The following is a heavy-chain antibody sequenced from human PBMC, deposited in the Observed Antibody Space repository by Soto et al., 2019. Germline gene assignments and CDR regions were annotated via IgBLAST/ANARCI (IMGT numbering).Heavy chain of an antibody. Sequence: PSETLSLTCTVSGGSISSGDYYWSWIRQPPGKGLEWIGYIYYSGSTYYNPSLKSRVTISVDMSTNQFSLKLSSVTAADTAVYYCARASSMIGVVPTAYGIDVWGQGTTVTVSS. CDR1: GGSISSGDYY. CDR3: ARASSMIGVVPTAYGIDV. D-gene: IGHD3-22*01. J-gene: IGHJ6*02. CDR2: IYYSGST. V-gene: IGHV4-30-4*01.